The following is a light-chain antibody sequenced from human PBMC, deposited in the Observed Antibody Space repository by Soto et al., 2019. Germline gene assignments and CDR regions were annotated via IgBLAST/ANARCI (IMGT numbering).Light chain of an antibody. Sequence: QAVVTQEPSLTVSPGGTVTLTSGSSTGAVTSGHYPYWFQQKPGQAPRTLIYDTSNKHSWTPARFSGSLLGGKAALTLSGAQPEDEADYYCLLHYSDSLAFGGGTKVTVL. V-gene: IGLV7-46*01. CDR1: TGAVTSGHY. CDR3: LLHYSDSLA. J-gene: IGLJ2*01. CDR2: DTS.